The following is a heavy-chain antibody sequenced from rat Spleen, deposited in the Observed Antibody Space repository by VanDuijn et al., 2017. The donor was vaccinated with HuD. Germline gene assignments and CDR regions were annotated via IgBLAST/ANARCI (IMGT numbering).Heavy chain of an antibody. J-gene: IGHJ2*01. CDR1: GLTFSNYG. V-gene: IGHV5-19*01. CDR3: AREAGIPFHYFDY. Sequence: EVQLVESGGGLVQPGRSLKLSCAASGLTFSNYGMHWIRQAPTKGLEWVATISYDGSTTYYRDSVKGRFTISRDNEKSTLYLQMDSLRSEDTATYYCAREAGIPFHYFDYWGQGVMVTVSS. CDR2: ISYDGSTT. D-gene: IGHD1-4*01.